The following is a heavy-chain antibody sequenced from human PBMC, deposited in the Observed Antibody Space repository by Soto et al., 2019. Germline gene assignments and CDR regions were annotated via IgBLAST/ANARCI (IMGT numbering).Heavy chain of an antibody. Sequence: VQLVESGGGLVQPGGSLRLSCAASGFTFSSYSMNWVRQAPGKGLEWVSSISSSSSFIYYADSVKGRFTISRDNAKNSLYLQMNSLRAEDTAMFYCARSYDILTGYSDFDYWGQGTLVTVSS. CDR2: ISSSSSFI. CDR1: GFTFSSYS. V-gene: IGHV3-21*01. D-gene: IGHD3-9*01. CDR3: ARSYDILTGYSDFDY. J-gene: IGHJ4*02.